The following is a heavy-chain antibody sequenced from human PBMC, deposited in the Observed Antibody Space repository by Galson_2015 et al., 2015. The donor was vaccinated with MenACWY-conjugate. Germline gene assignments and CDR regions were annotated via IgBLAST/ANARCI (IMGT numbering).Heavy chain of an antibody. D-gene: IGHD1-26*01. CDR3: ARGLGTGSFSELDS. Sequence: SLRLSCAASGFTFSSCAMSWVRQAPGKGLEWVSGITGSDGRTFYAASVKGQFTISRDNSKNTVYLQMNSLRAEDTAVYFCARGLGTGSFSELDSWGQGILVTASS. CDR1: GFTFSSCA. V-gene: IGHV3-23*01. CDR2: ITGSDGRT. J-gene: IGHJ4*02.